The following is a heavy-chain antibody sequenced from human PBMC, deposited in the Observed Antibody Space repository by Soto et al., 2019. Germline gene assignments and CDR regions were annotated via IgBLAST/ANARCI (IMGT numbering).Heavy chain of an antibody. Sequence: ASVKVSCKASGYTFTCYYMHWVRQAPGQGLEWMGWINPNSGGTNYAQKFQGRVTITRDTSASTAYMELSSLRSEDTAVYYCARDDARDCSGGSCYSYWGQGTLVTVSS. CDR1: GYTFTCYY. CDR3: ARDDARDCSGGSCYSY. J-gene: IGHJ4*02. D-gene: IGHD2-15*01. V-gene: IGHV1-2*02. CDR2: INPNSGGT.